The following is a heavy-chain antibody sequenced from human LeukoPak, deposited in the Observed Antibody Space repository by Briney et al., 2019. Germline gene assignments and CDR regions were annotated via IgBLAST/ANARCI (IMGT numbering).Heavy chain of an antibody. D-gene: IGHD6-19*01. Sequence: ASVKVSCKASGYTSTSYYMHWVRQAPGQGLEWMGLINPTGGSTGYAQKFQGRVTITADKSTSTAYMELSSLRSEDTAVYYCAREGVGYSSGWFWNDPWGQGTLVTVSS. J-gene: IGHJ5*02. V-gene: IGHV1-46*01. CDR1: GYTSTSYY. CDR3: AREGVGYSSGWFWNDP. CDR2: INPTGGST.